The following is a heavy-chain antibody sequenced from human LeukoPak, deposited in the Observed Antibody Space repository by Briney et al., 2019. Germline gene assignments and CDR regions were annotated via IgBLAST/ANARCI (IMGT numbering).Heavy chain of an antibody. J-gene: IGHJ6*02. CDR1: GYTFTGYY. CDR3: ARVDIISLYGMDV. Sequence: ASVKVSCKASGYTFTGYYMHWVRQAPGQGLEWIGWINPNSGGTNYAQKFQGRVTMTRDTSISTAYMELSRLRSDDTAVYYCARVDIISLYGMDVWGQGTTVTVSS. CDR2: INPNSGGT. V-gene: IGHV1-2*02. D-gene: IGHD2-2*03.